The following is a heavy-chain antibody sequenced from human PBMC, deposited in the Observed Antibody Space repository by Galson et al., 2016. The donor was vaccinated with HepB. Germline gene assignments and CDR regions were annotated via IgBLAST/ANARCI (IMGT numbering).Heavy chain of an antibody. CDR3: ARVSVLTSMETKSDAFDI. J-gene: IGHJ3*02. CDR1: GGSISSGAYY. D-gene: IGHD2/OR15-2a*01. V-gene: IGHV4-61*02. Sequence: TLSLTCTVSGGSISSGAYYWSWIRQPAGRGLEWIERVYSSGSTNYNPSLKTRVTISINTSKNQFSLRLSFVTAADTAVYYCARVSVLTSMETKSDAFDIWGQGTMVTVSS. CDR2: VYSSGST.